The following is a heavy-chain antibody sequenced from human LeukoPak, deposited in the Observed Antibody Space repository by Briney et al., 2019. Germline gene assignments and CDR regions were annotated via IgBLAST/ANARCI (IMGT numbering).Heavy chain of an antibody. V-gene: IGHV3-9*01. CDR2: ISWNSGSA. CDR3: AKETWIQGYLDY. CDR1: GFTFDDYS. J-gene: IGHJ4*02. D-gene: IGHD5-18*01. Sequence: GGSLRLSCAASGFTFDDYSMHWVRQAPGKGLEWVSGISWNSGSAGYADSVKGRFTISRDNSKNTLYLQMNSLRAEDTAVYYCAKETWIQGYLDYWGQGTLVTVSS.